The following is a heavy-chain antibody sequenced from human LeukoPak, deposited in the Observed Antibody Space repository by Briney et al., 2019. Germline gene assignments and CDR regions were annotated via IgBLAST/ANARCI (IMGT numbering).Heavy chain of an antibody. CDR3: ARGSPYDYGVR. J-gene: IGHJ4*02. CDR1: GFTVSSNY. V-gene: IGHV3-53*01. D-gene: IGHD4-17*01. CDR2: IYSGGST. Sequence: PGGSLRLSCAASGFTVSSNYMSWVRQAPGKGLEWVSVIYSGGSTYYADSVKGRFTISRDNSKSTLYLQMNSLRAEDTAVYYCARGSPYDYGVRWGQGTLVTVSS.